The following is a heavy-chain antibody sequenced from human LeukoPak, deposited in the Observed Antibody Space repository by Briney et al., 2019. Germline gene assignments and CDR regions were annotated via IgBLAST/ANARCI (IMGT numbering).Heavy chain of an antibody. CDR1: GFTFNAYS. CDR2: IISRGDTT. V-gene: IGHV3-48*04. J-gene: IGHJ4*02. D-gene: IGHD2-8*02. CDR3: ARGQGYCTGVSCDIDY. Sequence: GGSLRLSCAASGFTFNAYSMNWVRQAPGKGLEWVSNIISRGDTTHYAASVKGRFTISRDNAKNSVFLHLNSLRGDDTAVYYCARGQGYCTGVSCDIDYWGQGTLVTVSS.